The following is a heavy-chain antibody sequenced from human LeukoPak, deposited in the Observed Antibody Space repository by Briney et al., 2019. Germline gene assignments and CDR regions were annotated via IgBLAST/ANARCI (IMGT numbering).Heavy chain of an antibody. CDR3: THGSMYQLDY. V-gene: IGHV3-23*01. CDR2: ISGSGGST. Sequence: GGSLRLSSVASLFTFSSYVMSSVRQAPGKGLEWVSSISGSGGSTYYADSVKGRFTISRDNSKNTLYLQMNSLRAEETAVYYCTHGSMYQLDYWGQGTLVSVSS. J-gene: IGHJ4*02. CDR1: LFTFSSYV. D-gene: IGHD2-2*01.